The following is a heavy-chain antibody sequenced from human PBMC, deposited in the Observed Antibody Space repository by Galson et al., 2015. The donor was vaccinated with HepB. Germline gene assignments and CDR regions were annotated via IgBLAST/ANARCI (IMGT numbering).Heavy chain of an antibody. CDR1: GGSISSGDYY. V-gene: IGHV4-30-4*01. CDR3: ARDSGSYLRDAFDI. Sequence: TLSLTCTVSGGSISSGDYYWSWIRQPPGKGLEWIGYIYYSGSTYYNPSLKSRVTISVDTSKNQFSLKLSSVTAADTAVYYCARDSGSYLRDAFDIWGQGTMVTVSS. D-gene: IGHD1-26*01. CDR2: IYYSGST. J-gene: IGHJ3*02.